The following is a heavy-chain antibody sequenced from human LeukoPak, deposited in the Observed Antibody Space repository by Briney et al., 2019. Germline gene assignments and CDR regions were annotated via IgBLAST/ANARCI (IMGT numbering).Heavy chain of an antibody. D-gene: IGHD6-19*01. V-gene: IGHV4-59*01. Sequence: SETLSLTCTVSGSSISSYYWSWIRQPPGKGLEWIGYIYYSGSTNYNPSLKSRVTISVDTSKNQFSLKLSSVTAADTAVYYCARTSIAVAGGGIDYWGQGTLVTVSS. J-gene: IGHJ4*02. CDR3: ARTSIAVAGGGIDY. CDR1: GSSISSYY. CDR2: IYYSGST.